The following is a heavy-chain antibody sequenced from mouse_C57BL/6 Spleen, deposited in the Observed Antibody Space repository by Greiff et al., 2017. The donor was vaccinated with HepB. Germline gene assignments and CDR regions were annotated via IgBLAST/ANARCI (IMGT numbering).Heavy chain of an antibody. Sequence: EVMLVESGGGLVKPGGSLKLSCAASGFTFSSYAMSWVRQTPEKRLEWVATISDGGSYTYYPDNVKGRFTISRDNAKNNLYLQMSHLKSEDTAMYYCARDSNYKAWFAYWGQGTLVTVSA. CDR2: ISDGGSYT. V-gene: IGHV5-4*01. CDR3: ARDSNYKAWFAY. D-gene: IGHD2-5*01. J-gene: IGHJ3*01. CDR1: GFTFSSYA.